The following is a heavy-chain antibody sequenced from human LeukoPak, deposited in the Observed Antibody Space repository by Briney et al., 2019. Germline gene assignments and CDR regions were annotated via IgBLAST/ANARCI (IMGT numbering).Heavy chain of an antibody. J-gene: IGHJ4*02. V-gene: IGHV3-30*03. CDR2: ISSDGNDK. CDR3: TTKVIRGNSGDDYDD. D-gene: IGHD5-12*01. Sequence: GGSLRLSCAASGVTFGSYVMHWVRQAPGKGLEWVALISSDGNDKLYGDSVKGRFTISRDDSKSTLYLQMNSLRAEDTAVYYCTTKVIRGNSGDDYDDWGQGTLVTVSS. CDR1: GVTFGSYV.